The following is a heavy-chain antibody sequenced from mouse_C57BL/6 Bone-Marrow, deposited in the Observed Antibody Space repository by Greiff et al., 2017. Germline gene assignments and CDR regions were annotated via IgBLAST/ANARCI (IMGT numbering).Heavy chain of an antibody. J-gene: IGHJ4*01. CDR1: GFTFSDYG. Sequence: DVQLVESGGGLVKPGGSLKLSCAASGFTFSDYGMHWVRQAPEKGLEWVAYISSGSSTIYYADTVKGRFTNSRDNAKNTLFLQMTSLRSEDTAMYYCARASQAYYYAIDYWGQGTSVTFSS. CDR3: ARASQAYYYAIDY. CDR2: ISSGSSTI. V-gene: IGHV5-17*01. D-gene: IGHD3-2*02.